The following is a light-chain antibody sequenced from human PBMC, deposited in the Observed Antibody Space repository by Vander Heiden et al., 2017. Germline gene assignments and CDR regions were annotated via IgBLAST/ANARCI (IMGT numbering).Light chain of an antibody. CDR1: NIGSKN. J-gene: IGLJ3*02. V-gene: IGLV3-9*01. CDR2: RDS. CDR3: QVSDSSTARV. Sequence: SYELIQPLSVSVALGQTARITCGGNNIGSKNVNWYQQKPGQAPVRVIYRDSGWPSGIPERFSGSNSGNTATLTISRAQAGDEADYYCQVSDSSTARVFGGGTKLTGL.